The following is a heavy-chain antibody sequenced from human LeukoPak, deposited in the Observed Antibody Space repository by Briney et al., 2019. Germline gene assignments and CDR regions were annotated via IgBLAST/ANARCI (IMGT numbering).Heavy chain of an antibody. D-gene: IGHD3-9*01. V-gene: IGHV3-48*03. Sequence: GGSLRLSCAASGFTFSSYEMNWVRQAPGKGLEWSSYISSSGSTIYYADSVKGRFTISRDNAKNSLYLQMNSLRAEDTAVYYCARGDDILTGYYTFDYWGQGTLVTVSS. J-gene: IGHJ4*02. CDR3: ARGDDILTGYYTFDY. CDR1: GFTFSSYE. CDR2: ISSSGSTI.